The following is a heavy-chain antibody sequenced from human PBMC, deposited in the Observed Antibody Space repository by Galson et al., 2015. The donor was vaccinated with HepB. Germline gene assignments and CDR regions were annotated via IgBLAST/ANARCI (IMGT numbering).Heavy chain of an antibody. CDR2: IYYSGST. V-gene: IGHV4-59*08. CDR3: ARHDIQLWLRGAFDI. D-gene: IGHD5-18*01. J-gene: IGHJ3*02. CDR1: GGSISSYY. Sequence: TCTVSGGSISSYYWSWIRQPPGKGLEWIGYIYYSGSTNYNPSLKSRVTISVDTSKNQFSLKLSSVTAADTAVYYCARHDIQLWLRGAFDIWGQGTMVTVSS.